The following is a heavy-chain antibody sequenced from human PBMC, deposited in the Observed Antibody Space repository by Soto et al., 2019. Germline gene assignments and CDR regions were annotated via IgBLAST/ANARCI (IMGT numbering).Heavy chain of an antibody. CDR1: GFDFRSYE. V-gene: IGHV3-48*03. CDR2: IRANDDSI. J-gene: IGHJ3*02. D-gene: IGHD2-21*01. Sequence: GGSLRLSCVASGFDFRSYEMNWVRQAPGKGLEWVSNIRANDDSIYYADSVKGRVSVSRDNAKNSLFLEMNSLRVADTAVYYCARETLRDEIDIWGQGTMVTVSS. CDR3: ARETLRDEIDI.